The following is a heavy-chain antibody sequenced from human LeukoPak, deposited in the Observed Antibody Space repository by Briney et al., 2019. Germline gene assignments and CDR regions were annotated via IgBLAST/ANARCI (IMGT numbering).Heavy chain of an antibody. CDR2: ISGSNSYI. CDR3: ARALTTLTYEGY. D-gene: IGHD1-1*01. J-gene: IGHJ4*02. Sequence: GGSLRLSCAASGFTFSSYTMHWLRQAPGKGLEWVSSISGSNSYIFYADSVKGRFTVSRDNAKDSLYLQMNSLRAEDTAVYYCARALTTLTYEGYWGQGTLVTVSS. V-gene: IGHV3-21*01. CDR1: GFTFSSYT.